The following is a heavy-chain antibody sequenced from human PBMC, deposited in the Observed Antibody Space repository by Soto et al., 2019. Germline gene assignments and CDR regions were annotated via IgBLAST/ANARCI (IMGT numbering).Heavy chain of an antibody. J-gene: IGHJ5*02. CDR1: GFTFSSYA. D-gene: IGHD4-17*01. V-gene: IGHV3-23*01. CDR2: ISGSGGST. Sequence: EVQLLESGGGLVQPGGSLRLSCAASGFTFSSYAMSWVRQAPGKGLEWVSAISGSGGSTYYADSVKGRFTSSRDNSKNTLYLQMNSQRAEDTAVYYCAKDPGCYGDYLFDNWFDPWGQGTLVTVSS. CDR3: AKDPGCYGDYLFDNWFDP.